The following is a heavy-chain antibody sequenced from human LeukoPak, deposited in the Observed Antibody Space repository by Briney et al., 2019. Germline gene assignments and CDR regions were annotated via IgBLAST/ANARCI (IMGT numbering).Heavy chain of an antibody. Sequence: ASVKVSCKASGYIFTDYYMHWVRQAPGQELGWMGRINPNSGGTNYAQKFQGRVTMTRDTSISTAYTELSSLRSEDTATYYCQGEYYYDSSGYYYYVDYWGQGTLVTVSS. CDR2: INPNSGGT. CDR3: QGEYYYDSSGYYYYVDY. CDR1: GYIFTDYY. D-gene: IGHD3-22*01. V-gene: IGHV1/OR15-1*01. J-gene: IGHJ4*02.